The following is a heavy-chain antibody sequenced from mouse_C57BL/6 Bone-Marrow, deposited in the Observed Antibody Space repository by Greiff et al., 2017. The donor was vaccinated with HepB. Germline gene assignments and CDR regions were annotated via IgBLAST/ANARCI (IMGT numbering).Heavy chain of an antibody. CDR2: ISYDGSN. J-gene: IGHJ4*01. V-gene: IGHV3-6*01. CDR1: GYSITSGYY. Sequence: DVQLQESGPGLVKPSQSLSLTCSVTGYSITSGYYWNWIRQFPGNKLEWMGYISYDGSNNYNPSLKNRISITRDTSKNQFFLKLNSVTTEDTATYYCARDPHRDYYAMDYWGQGTSVTVSS. CDR3: ARDPHRDYYAMDY. D-gene: IGHD2-14*01.